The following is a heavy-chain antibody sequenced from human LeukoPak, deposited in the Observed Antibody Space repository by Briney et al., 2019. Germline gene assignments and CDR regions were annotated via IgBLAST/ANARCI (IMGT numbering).Heavy chain of an antibody. D-gene: IGHD1-26*01. J-gene: IGHJ4*02. Sequence: SETLSLTCTVSGGSISGYYWSWIRQPPGKGLEWIGYIYYSGSTNYNPSLKSRVTISVDTSKNQFSLKLSSVTAADTAVYYCARDGNPIVGATGLGFDYWGQGTLVTVSS. CDR3: ARDGNPIVGATGLGFDY. CDR1: GGSISGYY. CDR2: IYYSGST. V-gene: IGHV4-59*01.